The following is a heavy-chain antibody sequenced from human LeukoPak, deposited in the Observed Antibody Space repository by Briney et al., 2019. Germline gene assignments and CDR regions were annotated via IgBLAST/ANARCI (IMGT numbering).Heavy chain of an antibody. CDR2: VGGSGTNT. CDR3: AKEGFYCSGGSCYSFYYYYMDV. Sequence: GGSLRLSCAASGFTFSSYAMSWVRQAPGKGLEWVSTVGGSGTNTFFADSVKGRFTISRDNSKNTLYLQMNSLRAEDTAVYYCAKEGFYCSGGSCYSFYYYYMDVWGKGTTVTVSS. V-gene: IGHV3-23*01. CDR1: GFTFSSYA. D-gene: IGHD2-15*01. J-gene: IGHJ6*03.